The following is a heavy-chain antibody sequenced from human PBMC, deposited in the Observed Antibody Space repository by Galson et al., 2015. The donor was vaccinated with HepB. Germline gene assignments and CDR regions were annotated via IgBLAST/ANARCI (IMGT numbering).Heavy chain of an antibody. V-gene: IGHV4-61*01. J-gene: IGHJ6*02. Sequence: ETLSLTCTVSGASFSSGNSYWSWIRRPPGKGLEWIGYIYYRGNTKYNSSLKSRVTISVDTSKNQFSLRLTSVTAADTAVYYCARGGYFYGMDVWGQGTTVTVSS. CDR2: IYYRGNT. CDR1: GASFSSGNSY. CDR3: ARGGYFYGMDV.